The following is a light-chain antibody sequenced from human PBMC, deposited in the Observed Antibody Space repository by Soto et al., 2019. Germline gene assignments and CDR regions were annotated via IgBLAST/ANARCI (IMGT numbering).Light chain of an antibody. CDR1: QSVSSSS. J-gene: IGKJ1*01. V-gene: IGKV3-20*01. CDR2: GTS. Sequence: EIVLTQSPGTRSLSPGERATLSCRASQSVSSSSLAWYQQKPGQAPRLLISGTSSRATGIPDRFSGSGSRTDFTLTISRLEPEDFAVYFCQQYRTFGQGTKVDIK. CDR3: QQYRT.